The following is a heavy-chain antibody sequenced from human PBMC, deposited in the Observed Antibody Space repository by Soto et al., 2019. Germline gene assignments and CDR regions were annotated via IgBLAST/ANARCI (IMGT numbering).Heavy chain of an antibody. CDR2: IIPILGIA. J-gene: IGHJ4*02. CDR1: GGTFSSYT. V-gene: IGHV1-69*04. D-gene: IGHD1-26*01. CDR3: ARDVGQNAELGI. Sequence: ASVKVSCKASGGTFSSYTISWVRQAPGQGLEWMGRIIPILGIANYAQKFQGRVTITADKSTSTAYMELSSLRSEDTAVYYCARDVGQNAELGIWGQGTLVTVSS.